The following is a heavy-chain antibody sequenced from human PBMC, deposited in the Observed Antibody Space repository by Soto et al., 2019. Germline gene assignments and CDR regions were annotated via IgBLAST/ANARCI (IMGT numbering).Heavy chain of an antibody. Sequence: QVQLVESGGGVVQPGRSLRLSCAASGFTFSTYGMHWVRQAPGKGLEWVAVISYDGSDKYYADSVKGRFTISRDDSKNTLYLQLNSLRAEDTAVYYCTKDRRSSGWHLAYCDYWGQGTLVTVSS. V-gene: IGHV3-30*18. CDR2: ISYDGSDK. CDR3: TKDRRSSGWHLAYCDY. CDR1: GFTFSTYG. D-gene: IGHD6-19*01. J-gene: IGHJ4*02.